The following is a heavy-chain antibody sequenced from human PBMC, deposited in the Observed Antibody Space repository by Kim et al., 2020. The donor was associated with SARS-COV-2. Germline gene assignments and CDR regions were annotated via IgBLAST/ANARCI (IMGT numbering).Heavy chain of an antibody. J-gene: IGHJ4*02. CDR1: GYTFTNYA. V-gene: IGHV7-4-1*02. Sequence: ASVKVSCKASGYTFTNYAISWVRQAPGQGLEWMGWINTDTGNPTYAQALTGRFVFSLDTSVSTAYLQISSLKAEDTALYSCARVIWGSYRYTDSWGQG. D-gene: IGHD3-16*02. CDR2: INTDTGNP. CDR3: ARVIWGSYRYTDS.